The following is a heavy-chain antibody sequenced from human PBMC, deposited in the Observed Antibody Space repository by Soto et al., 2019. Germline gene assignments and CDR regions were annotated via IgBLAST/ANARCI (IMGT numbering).Heavy chain of an antibody. D-gene: IGHD3-22*01. J-gene: IGHJ4*02. CDR2: IIPIFGTA. Sequence: QVQLVQSGAEVKKPGSSVKVSCKASGGTFSSYAISWVRQAPGQGLEWMGGIIPIFGTANYAQKFQGRVTITADESTRTAYMALRSLRSEDTAVYYCAITTSRPDTTFFDYWGQGTLVTVSS. V-gene: IGHV1-69*01. CDR3: AITTSRPDTTFFDY. CDR1: GGTFSSYA.